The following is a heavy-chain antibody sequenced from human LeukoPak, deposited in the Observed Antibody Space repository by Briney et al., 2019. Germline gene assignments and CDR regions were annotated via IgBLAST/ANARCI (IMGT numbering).Heavy chain of an antibody. CDR2: MNPNSGNT. Sequence: SVKVSCKASGYTFTSYDINWVRPATGQGLEWMGWMNPNSGNTGYAQKFQGRVTMTRNTSISTAYMELSSLRSEDTAVYYCARGLRYYYDSSGYPADFQHWGQGTLVTVSS. V-gene: IGHV1-8*01. CDR1: GYTFTSYD. CDR3: ARGLRYYYDSSGYPADFQH. J-gene: IGHJ1*01. D-gene: IGHD3-22*01.